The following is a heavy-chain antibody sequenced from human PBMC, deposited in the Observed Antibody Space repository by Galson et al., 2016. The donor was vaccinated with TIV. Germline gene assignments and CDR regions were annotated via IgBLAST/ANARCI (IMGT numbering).Heavy chain of an antibody. V-gene: IGHV3-74*01. D-gene: IGHD2-15*01. CDR3: VREVLVGPGVKMGMRAFDI. Sequence: SLRLSCAASGFTFGSHWMHWVRQVPGKGLVWVSRIRTDGTTTAYADSVKGRFTISRDNAKNTLYLQMNSLRDDDTAVYPCVREVLVGPGVKMGMRAFDIWGRGTTVTASS. CDR2: IRTDGTTT. CDR1: GFTFGSHW. J-gene: IGHJ3*02.